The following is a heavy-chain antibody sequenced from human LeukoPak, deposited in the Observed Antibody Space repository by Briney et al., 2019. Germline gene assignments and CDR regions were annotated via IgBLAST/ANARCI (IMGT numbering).Heavy chain of an antibody. V-gene: IGHV1-18*01. J-gene: IGHJ5*02. CDR3: ARDRYRSSASCYSGWFDP. CDR2: ISIYNGTT. D-gene: IGHD2-2*02. CDR1: GYTFTSCG. Sequence: ASEKLSCKASGYTFTSCGISWVRQGPRQGLEWVGWISIYNGTTNYAQKLQGRVTMTTDTSTSTAYMELRRLRSGDTAVYYCARDRYRSSASCYSGWFDPWGQGTLVTVSS.